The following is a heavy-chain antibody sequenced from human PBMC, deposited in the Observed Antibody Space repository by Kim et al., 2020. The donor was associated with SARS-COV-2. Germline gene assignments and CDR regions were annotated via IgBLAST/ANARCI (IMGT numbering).Heavy chain of an antibody. D-gene: IGHD3-3*01. J-gene: IGHJ4*02. V-gene: IGHV4-39*01. CDR1: DGSITSTAYY. CDR2: VYYTGSA. Sequence: SETLSLTCSVSDGSITSTAYYWGWIRQPPGRGLEWIGSVYYTGSAYYNPSLRSRVTISVDTSQSQFSLNLNSVTAADTAVYSCASHRRGDFWGGFPDYWGQGILITVSS. CDR3: ASHRRGDFWGGFPDY.